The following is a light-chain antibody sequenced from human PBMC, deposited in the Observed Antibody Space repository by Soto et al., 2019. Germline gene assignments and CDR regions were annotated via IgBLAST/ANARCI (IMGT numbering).Light chain of an antibody. CDR3: CSYTSSETVV. CDR1: NSDVGKYDF. V-gene: IGLV2-23*02. Sequence: QSVLTQPASVSGTPGQSITISCTGTNSDVGKYDFVSWYQHYPDKAPKFIIYEVNKRPSGVSHRFSGSKSGSTASLTISGLQAEHEAHYYCCSYTSSETVVFGGGTKLTVL. CDR2: EVN. J-gene: IGLJ3*02.